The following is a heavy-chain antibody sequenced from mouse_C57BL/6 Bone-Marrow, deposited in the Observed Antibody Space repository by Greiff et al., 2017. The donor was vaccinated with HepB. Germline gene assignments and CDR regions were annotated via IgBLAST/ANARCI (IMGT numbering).Heavy chain of an antibody. CDR1: GFSLSTSNMG. V-gene: IGHV8-5*01. D-gene: IGHD1-1*01. CDR3: AQTTVVVKGWYFDV. Sequence: QVQLKESGPGILQPSQTLSLTCSFSGFSLSTSNMGIGWIRQPSGKGLEWLAHIWWNDDKYYNPSLKSRLTISKDTSNNQVFLKITSVDTADTATYYCAQTTVVVKGWYFDVWGTGTTVTVSS. CDR2: IWWNDDK. J-gene: IGHJ1*03.